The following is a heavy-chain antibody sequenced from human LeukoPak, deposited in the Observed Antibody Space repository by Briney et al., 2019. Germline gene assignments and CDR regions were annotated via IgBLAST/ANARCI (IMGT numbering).Heavy chain of an antibody. J-gene: IGHJ4*02. Sequence: GGSLRLSCAASGFTFSSYSMNWVRQAPGKGLEWVSSISSSSSYIYYADSVKGRFTISRDNAKNSLYLQMNSLRAEDTAVYYCAKVPSMVIIKVYFDYWGQGTLVTVSS. V-gene: IGHV3-21*04. D-gene: IGHD2-21*01. CDR3: AKVPSMVIIKVYFDY. CDR1: GFTFSSYS. CDR2: ISSSSSYI.